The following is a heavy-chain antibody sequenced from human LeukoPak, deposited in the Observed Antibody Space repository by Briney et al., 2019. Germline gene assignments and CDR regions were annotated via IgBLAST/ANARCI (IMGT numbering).Heavy chain of an antibody. Sequence: PGGSLRLSCAASGFTFRGHGMHWVRQAPGKGLEWVAVIWYDGSNKYYADSVKGRFTISRDNSKNTLYLQMNSLRAEDTAVYYCARDDYYDSSGYLDYWGQGTLVTVSS. J-gene: IGHJ4*02. V-gene: IGHV3-33*08. CDR2: IWYDGSNK. D-gene: IGHD3-22*01. CDR1: GFTFRGHG. CDR3: ARDDYYDSSGYLDY.